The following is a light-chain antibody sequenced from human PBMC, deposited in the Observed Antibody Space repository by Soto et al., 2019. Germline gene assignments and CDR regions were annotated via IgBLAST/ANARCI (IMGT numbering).Light chain of an antibody. J-gene: IGLJ2*01. CDR3: CAYAGNYNCV. CDR1: SSDVGGYNY. V-gene: IGLV2-11*01. Sequence: QSALTQPRSVSGSPGQSVTISCTGTSSDVGGYNYVSWYQQHPGKAPKLMIYDVSKRPSGVPDRFSGSKSGNTASLTISGLQAEDDADYYCCAYAGNYNCVFGGGTKLTVL. CDR2: DVS.